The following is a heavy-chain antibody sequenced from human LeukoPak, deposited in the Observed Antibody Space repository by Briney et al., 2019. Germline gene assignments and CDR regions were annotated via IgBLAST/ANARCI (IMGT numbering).Heavy chain of an antibody. Sequence: GASVKVSCKASGYTFTGYYMHWVRQAPGQGLEWMGWINPNSGGTNYAQKFQGRVTMTRDTSISTAYMELSRLRSDDTAVYYCARSETYLSSGYEVGWGQGTLVTVSS. V-gene: IGHV1-2*02. CDR1: GYTFTGYY. CDR2: INPNSGGT. CDR3: ARSETYLSSGYEVG. J-gene: IGHJ4*02. D-gene: IGHD5-12*01.